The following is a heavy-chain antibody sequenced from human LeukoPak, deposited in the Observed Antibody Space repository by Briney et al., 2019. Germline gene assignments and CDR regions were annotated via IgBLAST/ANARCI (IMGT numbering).Heavy chain of an antibody. D-gene: IGHD6-19*01. V-gene: IGHV1-8*01. CDR1: GFIFTSYD. CDR2: MNPDSGNT. J-gene: IGHJ4*02. CDR3: GRGQWQELHDY. Sequence: ASVTVSCKTSGFIFTSYDIYWVRQAPGQGLEWMGWMNPDSGNTAYAQKFQGRVSMTRDTSISTAFMVLSSLTSDDTAVYYCGRGQWQELHDYWGQGTLVIVSS.